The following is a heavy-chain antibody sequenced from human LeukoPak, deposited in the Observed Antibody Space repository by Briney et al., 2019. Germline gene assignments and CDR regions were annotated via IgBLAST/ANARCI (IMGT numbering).Heavy chain of an antibody. Sequence: GGSLRLSCAASGFTVSNNYMSWVRQAPGKGLEWVSVIYSGGSTFYADSVKGRFTISRDNAKNSLYLQMNSLRAEDTAVYYCAELGIPMIGGVWGKGTTVTISS. CDR1: GFTVSNNY. V-gene: IGHV3-66*01. CDR3: AELGIPMIGGV. D-gene: IGHD3-10*02. CDR2: IYSGGST. J-gene: IGHJ6*04.